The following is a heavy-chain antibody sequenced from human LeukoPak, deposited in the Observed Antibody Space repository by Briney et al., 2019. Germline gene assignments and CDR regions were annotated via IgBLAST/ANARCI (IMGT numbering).Heavy chain of an antibody. CDR2: IYYSGST. D-gene: IGHD2-21*01. CDR1: GGSISSSSYY. CDR3: AREIPGWFDP. J-gene: IGHJ5*02. Sequence: SETLSLTCTVSGGSISSSSYYWGWIRQPPGKGLEWIGSIYYSGSTYYNPSLKSRVTISVDTSKNQFSLKLSSVTAADTAVYYCAREIPGWFDPWGQGTLVTVSS. V-gene: IGHV4-39*07.